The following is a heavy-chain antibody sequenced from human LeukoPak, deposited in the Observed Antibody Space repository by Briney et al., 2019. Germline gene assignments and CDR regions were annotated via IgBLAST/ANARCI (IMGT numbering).Heavy chain of an antibody. CDR2: FDPEDGET. Sequence: ASVTVSFKVSGYTLTELSMHWVGQAPGKGGEGMGGFDPEDGETIYAQKFQGRFTMTEDTSTDTAYMELSSLRSEDTAVYYCATGYSSSWYIDYWGQGTLVTVSS. J-gene: IGHJ4*02. CDR3: ATGYSSSWYIDY. D-gene: IGHD6-13*01. CDR1: GYTLTELS. V-gene: IGHV1-24*01.